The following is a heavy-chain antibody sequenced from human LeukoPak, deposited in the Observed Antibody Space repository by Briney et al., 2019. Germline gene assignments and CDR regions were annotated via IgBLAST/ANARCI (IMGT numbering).Heavy chain of an antibody. CDR2: IYHSGST. J-gene: IGHJ3*02. D-gene: IGHD3-10*01. CDR3: ARHGVGDAFDI. V-gene: IGHV4-30-2*01. Sequence: SETLSLTCTVSGGSISSGGYYWSWIRQPPGKGLEWIGYIYHSGSTYYNPSLKSRVTISVDRSKNQFSLKLSSVTAADTAVYYCARHGVGDAFDIWGQGTMVTVSS. CDR1: GGSISSGGYY.